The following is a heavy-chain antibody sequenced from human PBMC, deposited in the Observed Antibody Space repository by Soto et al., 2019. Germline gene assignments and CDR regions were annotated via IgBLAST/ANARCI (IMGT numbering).Heavy chain of an antibody. J-gene: IGHJ1*01. D-gene: IGHD3-16*02. V-gene: IGHV1-18*01. Sequence: QVQLVQSGAEVKKPGASVKVSCKASGYTFTSYGISWVRQAPGQGLEWMGWISAYNGNTNYAQKLQGRVTTTTDTSTSTAYMELRRLRSDDTAVYYCARGPRVVWGSYLEYFQHWGQGTLVTVSS. CDR1: GYTFTSYG. CDR2: ISAYNGNT. CDR3: ARGPRVVWGSYLEYFQH.